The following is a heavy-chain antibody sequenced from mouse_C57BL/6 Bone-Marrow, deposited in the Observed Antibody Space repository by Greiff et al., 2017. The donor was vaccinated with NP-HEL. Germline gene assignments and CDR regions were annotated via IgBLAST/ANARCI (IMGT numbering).Heavy chain of an antibody. D-gene: IGHD4-1*02. V-gene: IGHV5-6*01. CDR1: GFTFSSYG. CDR3: ASSQLGRFAY. CDR2: ISSGGSYT. J-gene: IGHJ3*01. Sequence: EVQRVESGGDLVKPGGSLKLSCAASGFTFSSYGMSWVRQTPDKRLEWVATISSGGSYTYYPDSVKGRFTISRDNAKNTLYLQMSSLKSEDTAMYYCASSQLGRFAYWGQGTLVTVSA.